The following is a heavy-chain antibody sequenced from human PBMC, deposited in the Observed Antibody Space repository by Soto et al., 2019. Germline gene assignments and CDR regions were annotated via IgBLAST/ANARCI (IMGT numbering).Heavy chain of an antibody. CDR2: IYHSGST. Sequence: QLQLQESGSGLVKPSQTLSLTCAVSGGSISSGGYSWSWIRQPPGKGLEWIGYIYHSGSTYYNPSLKSRVTLSVDRSKTQFSLKRSSVTAADTAVYYCASNWGSYYYGMDVWGQGTTVTVSS. D-gene: IGHD7-27*01. CDR3: ASNWGSYYYGMDV. J-gene: IGHJ6*02. V-gene: IGHV4-30-2*01. CDR1: GGSISSGGYS.